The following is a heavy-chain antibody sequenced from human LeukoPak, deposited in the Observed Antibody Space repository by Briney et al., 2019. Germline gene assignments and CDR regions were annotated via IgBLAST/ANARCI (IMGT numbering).Heavy chain of an antibody. CDR1: GDSISSDAYY. CDR3: ARDENGYVWGSFRA. J-gene: IGHJ5*02. D-gene: IGHD3-16*02. CDR2: FSASGNS. V-gene: IGHV4-61*02. Sequence: PSETLSLTCTVSGDSISSDAYYWSWIRQPAGKGLEWIGRFSASGNSNYNPSLKSRLTISVDRSKNQFSLKLTSVTAADTAVYYCARDENGYVWGSFRAWGQGTLVTVSS.